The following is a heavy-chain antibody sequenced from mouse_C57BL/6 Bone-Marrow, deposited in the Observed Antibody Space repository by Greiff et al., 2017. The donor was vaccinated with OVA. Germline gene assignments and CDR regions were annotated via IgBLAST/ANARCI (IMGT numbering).Heavy chain of an antibody. V-gene: IGHV14-2*01. J-gene: IGHJ4*01. Sequence: VQLLQSGAGLVKPGASLKFSCTASGFTFNDYYIHWVHQTPEQGLEWIGRIGPEGGATKYAPPFQGQATITADTSCNTTYLQLSSLTSEDTAVYYCARRGYAMDYWGQGTSVTVSS. CDR2: IGPEGGAT. CDR3: ARRGYAMDY. CDR1: GFTFNDYY.